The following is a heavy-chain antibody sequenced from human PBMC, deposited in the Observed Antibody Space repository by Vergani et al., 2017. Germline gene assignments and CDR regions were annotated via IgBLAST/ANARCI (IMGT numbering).Heavy chain of an antibody. CDR1: GFTVSSNY. J-gene: IGHJ6*03. CDR3: ARGWYCSSTSCYQGVMDV. Sequence: EVQLVESGGGLIQPGGSLRLSCAASGFTVSSNYMSWVRQAPGKGLEWVSGISGSGGSTYYAGSVKGRFTISRDSSKNTLYLQMNSLSAEDTAVYYCARGWYCSSTSCYQGVMDVWGKGTTVTVSS. CDR2: SGSGGST. V-gene: IGHV3-53*01. D-gene: IGHD2-2*01.